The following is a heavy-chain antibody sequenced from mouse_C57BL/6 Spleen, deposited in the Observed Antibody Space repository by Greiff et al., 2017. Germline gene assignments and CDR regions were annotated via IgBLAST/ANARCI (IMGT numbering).Heavy chain of an antibody. CDR3: ARGGYYWYFDV. D-gene: IGHD2-2*01. V-gene: IGHV1-82*01. CDR1: GYAFSSSW. J-gene: IGHJ1*03. Sequence: QVQLQQSGPGLVKPGASLKISCKASGYAFSSSWMNWVKQSPGKGLEWIGRIYPGGGDTNYTGKVKGRATLTADKSCSTAYMQLSSLTSEDSAVYVCARGGYYWYFDVWGTGTSVTVSS. CDR2: IYPGGGDT.